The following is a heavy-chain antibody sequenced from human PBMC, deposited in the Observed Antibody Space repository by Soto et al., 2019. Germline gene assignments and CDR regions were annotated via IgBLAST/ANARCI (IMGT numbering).Heavy chain of an antibody. J-gene: IGHJ5*02. Sequence: PGGSLRLSCAASGFTFSSYAMSWVRQAPGKGLEWVSAISGSGGSTYYADSVKGQFTISRDNSKNTLYLQMNSLRAEDTAVYYCAKDLSAMAIYGSWFDPWGQGTLVTVSS. CDR1: GFTFSSYA. CDR2: ISGSGGST. CDR3: AKDLSAMAIYGSWFDP. V-gene: IGHV3-23*01. D-gene: IGHD5-18*01.